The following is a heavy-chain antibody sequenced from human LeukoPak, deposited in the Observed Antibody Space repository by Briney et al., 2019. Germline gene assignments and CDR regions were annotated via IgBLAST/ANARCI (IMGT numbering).Heavy chain of an antibody. CDR1: GGSFSGYY. CDR3: ARVDGYCSSTSCLYFDY. Sequence: SETLSLTCAVYGGSFSGYYWSWIRQPPGKGLEWIGEINHSGSTNYNPSLKSRVTISVDTSKNQFSLKLSSVTAADTAVYYCARVDGYCSSTSCLYFDYWGQGTLVTVSS. D-gene: IGHD2-2*01. J-gene: IGHJ4*02. CDR2: INHSGST. V-gene: IGHV4-34*01.